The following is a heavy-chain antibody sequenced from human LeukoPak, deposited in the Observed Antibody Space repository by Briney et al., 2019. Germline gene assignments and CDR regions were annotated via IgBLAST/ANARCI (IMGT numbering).Heavy chain of an antibody. CDR2: INPNSGGT. D-gene: IGHD3-10*01. Sequence: ASVKVSCKASGYTLTGYYINWVRQAPGQGLEGVGWINPNSGGTNYAQKFQGRVTMTRDTSISTAYMELSRQRSDDTAVYYCARGGSGSYFSWLDPWGQGTLVTVSS. CDR1: GYTLTGYY. V-gene: IGHV1-2*02. J-gene: IGHJ5*02. CDR3: ARGGSGSYFSWLDP.